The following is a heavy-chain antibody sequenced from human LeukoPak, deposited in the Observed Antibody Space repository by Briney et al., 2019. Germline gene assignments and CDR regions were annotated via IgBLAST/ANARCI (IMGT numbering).Heavy chain of an antibody. Sequence: SETLSLTCGVYGGSFSDYYWSWIRQSPGKGLEWIGYIYYSGSTNYKPSLKSRVTISVDTSKNQFSLKLSSVTAADTAVYYCARGGYYGSGNDFRFDPWGQGTLVTVSS. V-gene: IGHV4-59*01. CDR3: ARGGYYGSGNDFRFDP. CDR1: GGSFSDYY. CDR2: IYYSGST. J-gene: IGHJ5*02. D-gene: IGHD3-10*01.